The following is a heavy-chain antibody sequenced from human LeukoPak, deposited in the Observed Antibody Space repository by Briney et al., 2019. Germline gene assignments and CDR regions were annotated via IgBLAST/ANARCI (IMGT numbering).Heavy chain of an antibody. V-gene: IGHV3-30*18. D-gene: IGHD2-2*01. CDR3: AKRGFSSTSHPHQPMDV. CDR1: GFTFSSYG. Sequence: GGSLRLSCAASGFTFSSYGMHWVHQAPGKGLEWVALISYDGSNKYYADSVKGRFTISRDNSRNTLYLQMNSLRAEDTAVYYCAKRGFSSTSHPHQPMDVWGQGTTVTVSS. CDR2: ISYDGSNK. J-gene: IGHJ6*02.